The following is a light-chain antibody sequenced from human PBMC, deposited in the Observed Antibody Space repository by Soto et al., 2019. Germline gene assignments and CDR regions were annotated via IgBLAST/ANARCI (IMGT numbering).Light chain of an antibody. J-gene: IGKJ1*01. CDR3: QQYDDLPRT. V-gene: IGKV1-33*01. Sequence: DIQMTQSPSSLSASVGDRVTITCQASQDISNRLNWYQHKPGKAPKGLIYDASNLEAGVSSRFSGSGSGTDFTFTISSLQPEDIATSYCQQYDDLPRTFGQGTKVQIK. CDR1: QDISNR. CDR2: DAS.